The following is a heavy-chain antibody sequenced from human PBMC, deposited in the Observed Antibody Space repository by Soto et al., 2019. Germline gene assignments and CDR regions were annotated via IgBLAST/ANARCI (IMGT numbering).Heavy chain of an antibody. V-gene: IGHV4-38-2*02. D-gene: IGHD6-19*01. J-gene: IGHJ4*02. CDR1: DYSISSGYD. CDR3: ARETGSGWYYFDY. Sequence: SETLSLACGVSDYSISSGYDWGWIRQPPGKGLEWIGNIYYSGSTYYNPSLKSRVTISVDTSKNQLSLKLSSVTAADTAVYYCARETGSGWYYFDYWGQGTLVTVSS. CDR2: IYYSGST.